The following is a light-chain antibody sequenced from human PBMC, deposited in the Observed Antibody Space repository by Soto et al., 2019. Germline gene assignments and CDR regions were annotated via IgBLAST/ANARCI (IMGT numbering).Light chain of an antibody. CDR1: SSDVGSYNL. V-gene: IGLV2-23*01. CDR3: CSYAGSYV. J-gene: IGLJ1*01. CDR2: EGS. Sequence: QSVLTQPASVSGSPGQSITISCTGTSSDVGSYNLVSWYQQHPGKAPKLMIYEGSKRPSGVSNRFSGSKSGNTASLTIYGLQAEDEADYYCCSYAGSYVLGTGTKLTVL.